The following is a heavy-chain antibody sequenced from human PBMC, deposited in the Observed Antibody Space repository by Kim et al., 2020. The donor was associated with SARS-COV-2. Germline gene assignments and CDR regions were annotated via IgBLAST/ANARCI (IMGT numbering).Heavy chain of an antibody. CDR1: GFTFSNYA. V-gene: IGHV3-23*01. CDR2: IGGNNEPI. D-gene: IGHD3-3*02. CDR3: AIDFVPYNGIFDAFDI. Sequence: GGSLRLSCAASGFTFSNYAMKWVRQAPGQGLEWVAHIGGNNEPIHYADSVKGRFTISRDNSKNMLFLQMNSLRADDTAMYYCAIDFVPYNGIFDAFDIWG. J-gene: IGHJ3*02.